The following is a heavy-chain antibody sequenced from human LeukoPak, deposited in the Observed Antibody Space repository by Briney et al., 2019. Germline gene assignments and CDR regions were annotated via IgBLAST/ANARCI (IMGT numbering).Heavy chain of an antibody. D-gene: IGHD6-19*01. CDR1: GGSISSSNW. J-gene: IGHJ4*02. CDR3: ARVRAVAGTRDLNS. V-gene: IGHV4-4*02. CDR2: IYYSGST. Sequence: SGTLSLTCAVSGGSISSSNWWSWVRQPPGKGLEWIEEIYYSGSTNYNPSLKSRVTISVDKSKNQFSLKLSSVTAADTAVYYCARVRAVAGTRDLNSWGQGTLVTVSS.